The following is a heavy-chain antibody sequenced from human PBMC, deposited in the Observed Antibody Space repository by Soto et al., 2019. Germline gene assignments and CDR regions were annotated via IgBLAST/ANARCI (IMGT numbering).Heavy chain of an antibody. V-gene: IGHV3-30*18. CDR3: AKDRVLYYGSGSYYSRYYYYGMDV. D-gene: IGHD3-10*01. CDR1: GFTFSSYG. CDR2: ISYDGSNK. Sequence: PGGSLRLSCAASGFTFSSYGMHWVRQAPGKGLEWVAVISYDGSNKYYADSVKGRFTTSRDNSKNTLYLQMNSLRAEDTAVYYCAKDRVLYYGSGSYYSRYYYYGMDVWGQGTTVTVSS. J-gene: IGHJ6*02.